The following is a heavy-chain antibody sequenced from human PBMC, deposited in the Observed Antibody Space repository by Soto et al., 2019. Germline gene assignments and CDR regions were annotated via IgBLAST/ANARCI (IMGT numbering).Heavy chain of an antibody. D-gene: IGHD6-6*01. J-gene: IGHJ6*03. CDR3: AKWAAPKVDYYYYYYMDV. CDR1: GFTFSSYA. CDR2: ISGSGGST. V-gene: IGHV3-23*01. Sequence: PGGSLRLSCAASGFTFSSYAMSWVRQAPGKGLEWVSAISGSGGSTYYADSVKGRFTISRDNSKNTLYLQMNSLRAEDTAVYYCAKWAAPKVDYYYYYYMDVWGKGTTVTVSS.